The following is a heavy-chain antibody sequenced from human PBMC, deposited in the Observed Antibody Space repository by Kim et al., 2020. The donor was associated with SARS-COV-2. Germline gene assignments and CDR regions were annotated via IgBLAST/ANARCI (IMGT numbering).Heavy chain of an antibody. CDR3: ARDHIVVVPAAMAIGYYYYGMDV. CDR1: GFTFSSYS. Sequence: GGSLRLSCAASGFTFSSYSMNWVRQAPGKGLEWVSSISSSSSYIYYADSVKGRFTISRDNAKNSLYLQMNSLRAEDTAVYYCARDHIVVVPAAMAIGYYYYGMDVWGQGTTVTVSS. CDR2: ISSSSSYI. D-gene: IGHD2-2*01. J-gene: IGHJ6*02. V-gene: IGHV3-21*01.